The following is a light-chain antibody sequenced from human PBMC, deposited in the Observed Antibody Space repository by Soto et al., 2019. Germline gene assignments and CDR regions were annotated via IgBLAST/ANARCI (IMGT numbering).Light chain of an antibody. J-gene: IGLJ2*01. CDR1: STNVGMNP. CDR2: TND. CDR3: AAWDDSLYGLV. V-gene: IGLV1-44*01. Sequence: QSVLTQPPSTSGTPGQRVTISCFGSSTNVGMNPVNWYQQFPGTAPRLLIYTNDQRPSGVPGRFSGSKSGTSASLDISGLQSEDEADYYCAAWDDSLYGLVFGGGTKLTVL.